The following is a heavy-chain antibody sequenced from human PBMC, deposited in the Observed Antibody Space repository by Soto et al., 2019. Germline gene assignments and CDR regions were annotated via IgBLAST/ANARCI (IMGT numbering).Heavy chain of an antibody. CDR3: AGHSHKDY. CDR1: GFTVGNNY. J-gene: IGHJ4*02. V-gene: IGHV3-66*04. CDR2: IYSTGSP. Sequence: GESLKISCAASGFTVGNNYMSWVRQAPGKGLEWVSLIYSTGSPFYADSVKDRFIISRDSSKNTLYLQMNSLRVEDTAVYYCAGHSHKDYWGQGALVTVSS.